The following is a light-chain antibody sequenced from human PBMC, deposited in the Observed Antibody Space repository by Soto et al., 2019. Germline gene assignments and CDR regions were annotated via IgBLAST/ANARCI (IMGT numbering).Light chain of an antibody. Sequence: EIVLTQSPGTLSLSPGERATLSCRASQSVSSSYLAWYQQKPGQAPRLLIDGTLSRATGIPVRFSGSGSGADFTLTISRLEPEDFAVYYCQQYGSSPRTFGQGTKVDIK. CDR2: GTL. J-gene: IGKJ1*01. CDR3: QQYGSSPRT. V-gene: IGKV3-20*01. CDR1: QSVSSSY.